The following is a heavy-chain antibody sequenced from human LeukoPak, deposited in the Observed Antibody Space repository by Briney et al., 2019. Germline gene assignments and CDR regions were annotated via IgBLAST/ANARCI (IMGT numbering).Heavy chain of an antibody. D-gene: IGHD6-13*01. CDR3: ARQSPNTYNSNWYNWVDP. J-gene: IGHJ5*02. V-gene: IGHV4-39*01. Sequence: PSETLSLTCTVSGGSISSSSYYWGWIRQPPGKGLEWIATIYYSGSTYYNPSLMRRLTVSVDTSKNQFSLKLSSVTAADTAVYYCARQSPNTYNSNWYNWVDPWGQGTLVTVSS. CDR1: GGSISSSSYY. CDR2: IYYSGST.